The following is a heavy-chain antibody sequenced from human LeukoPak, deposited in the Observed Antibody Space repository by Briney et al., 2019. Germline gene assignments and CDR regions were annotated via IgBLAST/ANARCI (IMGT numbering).Heavy chain of an antibody. CDR1: GFTFSSYA. CDR3: AKDPRYFDWSTPFYYFDY. CDR2: ISGSGGST. J-gene: IGHJ4*02. Sequence: GGSLRLSCAASGFTFSSYAMSWVRQAPGKGLEWVSAISGSGGSTYYADSVKGRFTISRDNFKNTLYLQMNSLRAEDTAVYYCAKDPRYFDWSTPFYYFDYWGQGTLVTVSS. D-gene: IGHD3-9*01. V-gene: IGHV3-23*01.